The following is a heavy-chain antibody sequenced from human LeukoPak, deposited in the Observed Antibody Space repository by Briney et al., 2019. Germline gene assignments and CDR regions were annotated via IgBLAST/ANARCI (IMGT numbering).Heavy chain of an antibody. CDR2: IYYSGST. V-gene: IGHV4-59*01. J-gene: IGHJ6*02. CDR1: GGSISSYY. Sequence: SETLSLTCTVSGGSISSYYWSWIRQPPGKGLEWIGYIYYSGSTNYNPSLKSRVTISVDTSKNQFSLKLSSVTAADTAVYYCARGRNYYGMDVWGQGTTVTVSS. CDR3: ARGRNYYGMDV.